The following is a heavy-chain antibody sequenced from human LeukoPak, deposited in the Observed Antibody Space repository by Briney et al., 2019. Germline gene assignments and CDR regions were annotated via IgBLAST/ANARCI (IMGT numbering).Heavy chain of an antibody. D-gene: IGHD6-13*01. CDR3: AKKGYSSSWRPLAY. V-gene: IGHV3-23*01. Sequence: GGSLRLSCAASGFTFSRYAMSWVRQAPGKGLECVSSISGSDGRTYYADSVKGRFTISRDNSKNTLYLQMNSLRAEDAAVYYCAKKGYSSSWRPLAYWGQGTLVTVSS. J-gene: IGHJ4*02. CDR1: GFTFSRYA. CDR2: ISGSDGRT.